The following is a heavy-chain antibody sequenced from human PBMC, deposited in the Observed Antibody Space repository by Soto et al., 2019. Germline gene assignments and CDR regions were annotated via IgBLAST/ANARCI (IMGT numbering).Heavy chain of an antibody. CDR1: GGSISSGGYY. V-gene: IGHV4-31*03. J-gene: IGHJ4*02. CDR2: IDYSGST. CDR3: ARDGWLEDMTPK. D-gene: IGHD3-22*01. Sequence: QVQLQESGPGLVKPSQTLSLTCTVSGGSISSGGYYWSWIRQHPGKGLEWIGYIDYSGSTYYNPSLKSRVTRSVDTSKNQFSLKLSSVTAADMAVYYCARDGWLEDMTPKWGQGTLVTVSS.